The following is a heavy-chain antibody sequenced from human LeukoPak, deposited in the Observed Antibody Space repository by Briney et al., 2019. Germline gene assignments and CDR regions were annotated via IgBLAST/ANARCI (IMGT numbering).Heavy chain of an antibody. CDR1: GGSISSGGYY. CDR2: ISGSGGSR. V-gene: IGHV3-23*01. Sequence: LSLTCTVSGGSISSGGYYWSWVRQAPGKGLEWVSAISGSGGSRYYADSVKGRFTISRDNSKDTLYLQMNSLRAEDTAVYYCAKSGKLLWFGELSGVGYFDYWGQGTLVTVSS. D-gene: IGHD3-10*01. CDR3: AKSGKLLWFGELSGVGYFDY. J-gene: IGHJ4*02.